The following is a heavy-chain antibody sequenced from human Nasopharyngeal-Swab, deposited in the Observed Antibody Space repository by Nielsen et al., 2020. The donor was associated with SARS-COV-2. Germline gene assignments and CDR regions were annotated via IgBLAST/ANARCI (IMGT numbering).Heavy chain of an antibody. D-gene: IGHD6-19*01. CDR2: ISSSVSYI. V-gene: IGHV3-21*06. CDR3: ARLPSAWGRRDFDY. Sequence: GGSLRLSCAASGFPFSTYSMIWVPQAPAKGLEWVSWISSSVSYIYYADSVKGRFTISRDNAKNALYLQMSNLRAEDTAVYYCARLPSAWGRRDFDYWGQGTLVTVSS. J-gene: IGHJ4*02. CDR1: GFPFSTYS.